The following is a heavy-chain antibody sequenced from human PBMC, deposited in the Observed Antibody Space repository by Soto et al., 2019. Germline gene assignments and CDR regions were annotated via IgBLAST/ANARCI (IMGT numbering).Heavy chain of an antibody. Sequence: ASVKVSCKASGGTFSSYTISWVRQAPGQGLEWMGRIIPILGIANYAQKFQGRVTITADKSTSTAYMELSSLRSEDTAVYYCARDSCSGGSCYSYYYYYMDVWAKGPRSPSP. D-gene: IGHD2-15*01. CDR2: IIPILGIA. CDR1: GGTFSSYT. CDR3: ARDSCSGGSCYSYYYYYMDV. J-gene: IGHJ6*03. V-gene: IGHV1-69*04.